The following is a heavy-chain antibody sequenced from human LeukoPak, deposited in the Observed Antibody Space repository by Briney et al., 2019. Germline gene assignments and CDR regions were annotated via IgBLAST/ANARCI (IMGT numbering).Heavy chain of an antibody. J-gene: IGHJ6*03. D-gene: IGHD2-21*01. CDR3: ARELAYCGGDCYSGHYYYYYYMDV. CDR1: GGTFSSYA. Sequence: SSVKVSCKASGGTFSSYAISWVRQAPGQGLEWMGGIIPIFGTANYAQKFQGRVTITADESTSTAYMELSSLRSEDTAVYYCARELAYCGGDCYSGHYYYYYYMDVWGKGTTVTVSS. V-gene: IGHV1-69*13. CDR2: IIPIFGTA.